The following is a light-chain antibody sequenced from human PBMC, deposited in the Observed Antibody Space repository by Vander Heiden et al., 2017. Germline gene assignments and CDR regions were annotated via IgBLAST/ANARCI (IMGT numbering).Light chain of an antibody. Sequence: EIVLAQPPGTLSLPPGDRATLACRASQILTSGYLVWYQQKPGQAPRLLIYGASTRATGIPDRFSGSGSGTDFTLTISRLEPEDFAVYYCQQCFTSPYTFGQGTKLEIK. V-gene: IGKV3-20*01. CDR1: QILTSGY. CDR2: GAS. J-gene: IGKJ2*01. CDR3: QQCFTSPYT.